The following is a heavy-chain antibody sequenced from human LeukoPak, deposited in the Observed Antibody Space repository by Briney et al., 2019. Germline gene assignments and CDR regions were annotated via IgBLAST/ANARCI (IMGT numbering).Heavy chain of an antibody. V-gene: IGHV1-69*05. J-gene: IGHJ4*02. D-gene: IGHD6-6*01. CDR3: ARGPFIAARPGYFDY. Sequence: SVKVSCKASGGTFSSYAISWVRQAPGQGLEWMGGIIPIFGTANYAQKFQGRVTITTDESTSTAYMELSSLRSEDTAVYYCARGPFIAARPGYFDYWGQGTLVTVSS. CDR1: GGTFSSYA. CDR2: IIPIFGTA.